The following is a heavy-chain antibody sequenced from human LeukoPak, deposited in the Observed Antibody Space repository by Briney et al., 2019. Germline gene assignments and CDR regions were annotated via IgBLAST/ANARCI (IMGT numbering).Heavy chain of an antibody. V-gene: IGHV4-4*07. CDR3: ARVGYDYVWGSYRPPYYMDV. CDR1: GGSISSYY. Sequence: SETLSLTCTVSGGSISSYYWSWIRQPAGKGLEWIGRIYTSGSTNYNPSLKSRVTMSVDTSKNQFSLKLSSVTAADTAVYYCARVGYDYVWGSYRPPYYMDVWGKGTTATVSS. D-gene: IGHD3-16*02. J-gene: IGHJ6*03. CDR2: IYTSGST.